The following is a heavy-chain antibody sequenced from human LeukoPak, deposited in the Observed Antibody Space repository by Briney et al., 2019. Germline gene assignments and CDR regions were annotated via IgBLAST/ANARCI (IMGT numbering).Heavy chain of an antibody. Sequence: PSETLSLTCTVSGVSIRSYYWSWIRQPPGKGLEWIGYIYYSGSTNYNPSLKSRVTISLDTSKNQFSLKLSSVTAADTAAYYCAGLDYYHYYVDFWGKGTTVTVSS. CDR1: GVSIRSYY. CDR3: AGLDYYHYYVDF. V-gene: IGHV4-59*01. D-gene: IGHD6-19*01. J-gene: IGHJ6*03. CDR2: IYYSGST.